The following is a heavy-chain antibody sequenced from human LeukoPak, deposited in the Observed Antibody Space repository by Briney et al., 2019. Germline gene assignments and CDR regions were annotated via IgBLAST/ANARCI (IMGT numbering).Heavy chain of an antibody. V-gene: IGHV4-4*07. CDR2: IYTSGST. Sequence: KPSETLSLTCTVSGGSISSYYWSWIRQPAGKGLEWIGRIYTSGSTNYNPSLKSRVTMSVDTSKNQFSLKLSSVTAADTAVYYCARVSPVTPDGSGSLYEAWGQGTLVTVSS. CDR3: ARVSPVTPDGSGSLYEA. D-gene: IGHD3-10*01. CDR1: GGSISSYY. J-gene: IGHJ5*02.